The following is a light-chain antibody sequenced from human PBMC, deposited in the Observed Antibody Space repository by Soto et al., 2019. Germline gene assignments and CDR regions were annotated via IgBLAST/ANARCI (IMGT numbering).Light chain of an antibody. J-gene: IGLJ1*01. CDR2: EVS. V-gene: IGLV2-14*01. Sequence: QSALTQPASVSGSPGQSITISCTGTSSDVGGYNYVSWYQQYPGKAPKLMIYEVSNRPSGVSNRFSGSKSGNTASLTISGLQAEDEADYYCSSYTSRNTRVFGTGTKLTVL. CDR1: SSDVGGYNY. CDR3: SSYTSRNTRV.